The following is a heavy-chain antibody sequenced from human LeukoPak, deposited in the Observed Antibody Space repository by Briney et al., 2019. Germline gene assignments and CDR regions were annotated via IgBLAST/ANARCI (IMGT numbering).Heavy chain of an antibody. CDR3: AREDCSSTSCYGFDY. Sequence: GGSLRLSCAASGFTFGSYAMHWVRQAPGKGLEWVAVISYDGSNKYYADSVKGRFTISRDNSKNTLYLQMNSLRAEDTAVYYCAREDCSSTSCYGFDYWGQGTLVTVSS. CDR1: GFTFGSYA. D-gene: IGHD2-2*01. J-gene: IGHJ4*02. CDR2: ISYDGSNK. V-gene: IGHV3-30*04.